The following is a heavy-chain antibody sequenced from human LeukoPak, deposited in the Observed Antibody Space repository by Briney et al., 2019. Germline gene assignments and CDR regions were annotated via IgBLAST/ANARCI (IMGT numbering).Heavy chain of an antibody. Sequence: GASVKVSCKASGYTFTGYYMHWVRQAPGQGLEWMGWINPNSGGTNYAQKFQGRVTMTSDTSISTAYMELSRLRSDDTAVYYCARAESGRLSDGMDVWGQGTTVTVSS. D-gene: IGHD3-3*01. CDR2: INPNSGGT. V-gene: IGHV1-2*02. CDR1: GYTFTGYY. J-gene: IGHJ6*02. CDR3: ARAESGRLSDGMDV.